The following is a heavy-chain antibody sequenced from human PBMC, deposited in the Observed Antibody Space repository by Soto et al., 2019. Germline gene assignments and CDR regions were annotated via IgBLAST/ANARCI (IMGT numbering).Heavy chain of an antibody. J-gene: IGHJ6*02. CDR1: GFTFSSYG. Sequence: PGGSLRLSCAASGFTFSSYGMHWFRQAPGKGLEWVAVISYDGSNKYYADSVKGRFTISRDNSKNTLYLQMNSLRAEDTAVYYCAKPPRITMIVVTPMDVWGQGTTVTVS. CDR3: AKPPRITMIVVTPMDV. D-gene: IGHD3-22*01. CDR2: ISYDGSNK. V-gene: IGHV3-30*18.